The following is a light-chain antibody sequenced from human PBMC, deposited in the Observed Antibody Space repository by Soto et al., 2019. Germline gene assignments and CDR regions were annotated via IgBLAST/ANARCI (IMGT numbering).Light chain of an antibody. CDR3: QQYSSVPV. V-gene: IGKV1-27*01. CDR1: QGIRNF. Sequence: DIQMTQSPTSLSASVGDRVTITCRASQGIRNFVAWYQQKPGKAPKLLIYAASTLQSGVPSRFSGSGAGTDFTLNINSLQPEDVATSSCQQYSSVPVFGPGTKVEIK. J-gene: IGKJ3*01. CDR2: AAS.